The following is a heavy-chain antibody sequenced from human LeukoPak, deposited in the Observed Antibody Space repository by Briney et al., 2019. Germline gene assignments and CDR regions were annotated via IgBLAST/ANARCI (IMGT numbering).Heavy chain of an antibody. J-gene: IGHJ4*02. D-gene: IGHD3-10*01. CDR1: GFTFSSYG. Sequence: PGRSLRLSCAASGFTFSSYGMHWVRQAPGKGLEWVAVISYDGSNKYYADSVKGRFTISRDNSKYTLYLQMNSLRAEDTAVYYCAKDWYGSRSYDYWGQGTLVTVSS. CDR2: ISYDGSNK. V-gene: IGHV3-30*18. CDR3: AKDWYGSRSYDY.